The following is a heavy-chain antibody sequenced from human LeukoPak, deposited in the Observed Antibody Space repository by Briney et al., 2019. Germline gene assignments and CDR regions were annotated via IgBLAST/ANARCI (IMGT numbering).Heavy chain of an antibody. CDR1: GYTFTGYY. Sequence: SVKLSCEASGYTFTGYYINWVRRAPGQGLEWMRRITPNSGSTKHAQQFQGRVTMTSDTSISTAYMELSSLRSDDTAVYYCARKSAARSTSEFDCWGQGTLVTVSS. J-gene: IGHJ4*02. CDR2: ITPNSGST. CDR3: ARKSAARSTSEFDC. D-gene: IGHD2-2*01. V-gene: IGHV1-2*02.